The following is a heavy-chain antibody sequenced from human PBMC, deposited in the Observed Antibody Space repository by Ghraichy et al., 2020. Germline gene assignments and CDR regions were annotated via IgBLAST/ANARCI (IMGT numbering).Heavy chain of an antibody. V-gene: IGHV3-33*01. CDR3: ARDQTVVPAARYGMDV. D-gene: IGHD2-2*01. Sequence: GGSLRLSCAASGFTFSSYGMHWVRQAPGKGLEWVAVIWYDGSNKYYADSVKGRFTISRDNSKNTLYLQMNSLRAEDTAVYYCARDQTVVPAARYGMDVWGQGTTVTVSS. J-gene: IGHJ6*02. CDR1: GFTFSSYG. CDR2: IWYDGSNK.